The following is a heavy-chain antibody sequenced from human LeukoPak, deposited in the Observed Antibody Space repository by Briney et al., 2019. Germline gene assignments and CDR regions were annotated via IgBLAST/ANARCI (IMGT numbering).Heavy chain of an antibody. CDR2: ISHDGSNK. Sequence: GGSLRLSCVASGFTFKNYGMHWVRQAPGKGLEGVAVISHDGSNKYYADSVKGRFTISRDNAKNTVYLQMNSLRAEDTAVYYCARVLSGSWDWFDPWGQGTLVTVSS. D-gene: IGHD3-22*01. CDR1: GFTFKNYG. CDR3: ARVLSGSWDWFDP. V-gene: IGHV3-30*03. J-gene: IGHJ5*02.